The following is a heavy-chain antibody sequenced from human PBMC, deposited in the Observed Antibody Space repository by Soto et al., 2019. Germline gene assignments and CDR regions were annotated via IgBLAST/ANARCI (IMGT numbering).Heavy chain of an antibody. CDR1: GGSISSYY. CDR3: ARHCSTTSCYRY. V-gene: IGHV4-59*08. Sequence: SETLSLTCTVSGGSISSYYWSWIRQPPGKGLEWIGYIYYSGSTNYNPSLKSRVTISVDTSKNHLSLKLSSVTAAEKAVYYCARHCSTTSCYRYWGQGTRVTFSS. CDR2: IYYSGST. J-gene: IGHJ4*02. D-gene: IGHD2-2*01.